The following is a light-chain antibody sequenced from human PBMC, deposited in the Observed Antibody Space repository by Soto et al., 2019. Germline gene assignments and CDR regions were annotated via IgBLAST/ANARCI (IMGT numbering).Light chain of an antibody. Sequence: MQMTQGPCSLSGGVGDRVTITCRASQSISSYLNWYQQKPGKAPKLLIFAESSLQSGVPSRFSDSGSGTDLTLTIRGLQPEDFAPSYRPQSYSTPLRTFGPGTKVDIK. CDR3: PQSYSTPLRT. J-gene: IGKJ1*01. CDR2: AES. CDR1: QSISSY. V-gene: IGKV1-39*01.